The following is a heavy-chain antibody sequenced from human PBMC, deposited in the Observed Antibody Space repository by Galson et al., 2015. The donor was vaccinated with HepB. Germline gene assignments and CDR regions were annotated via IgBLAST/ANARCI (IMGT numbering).Heavy chain of an antibody. CDR3: ARERLWFGELDAFDI. CDR1: GFTLSSYG. D-gene: IGHD3-10*01. V-gene: IGHV3-33*01. J-gene: IGHJ3*02. CDR2: IWYDGSNK. Sequence: SLRLSCAASGFTLSSYGMHWVRQAPGKGLEWVALIWYDGSNKYYADSVKGRFSISRDNSKNTLFLQMNSLRGEDTAVYYCARERLWFGELDAFDIWGQGTMVTVSS.